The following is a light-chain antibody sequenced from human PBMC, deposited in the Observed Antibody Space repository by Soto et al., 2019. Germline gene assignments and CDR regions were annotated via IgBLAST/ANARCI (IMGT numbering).Light chain of an antibody. CDR1: QNLGSGY. CDR3: QQYDTSPRT. CDR2: AAS. V-gene: IGKV3-20*01. Sequence: EIVLTQSPGTLSLSPGDRATLSCRASQNLGSGYLAWYQQKPGQAPRILIYAASSRATGIPDRFSGSGSGTDFSLTISRLEPEDFAVYSCQQYDTSPRTFGQGTKVEI. J-gene: IGKJ1*01.